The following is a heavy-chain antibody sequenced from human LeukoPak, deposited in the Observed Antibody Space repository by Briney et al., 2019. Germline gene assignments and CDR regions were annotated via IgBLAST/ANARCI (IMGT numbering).Heavy chain of an antibody. D-gene: IGHD3-22*01. Sequence: GGSLRLSXAASGFTFDDYGMSWVRQAPGKGLEWVSGINWNGGGTGYADSVKGRFTISRDNAKNSLYLQMNSLRAEDTALYYCARDYYYDSSGYYTPDDYWGQGTLVTVSS. J-gene: IGHJ4*02. CDR2: INWNGGGT. CDR3: ARDYYYDSSGYYTPDDY. V-gene: IGHV3-20*04. CDR1: GFTFDDYG.